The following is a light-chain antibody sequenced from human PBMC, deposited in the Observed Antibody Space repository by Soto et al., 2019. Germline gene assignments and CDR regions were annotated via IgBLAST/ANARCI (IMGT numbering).Light chain of an antibody. Sequence: EIVLTQSPGTLSLSPGERATLSCRASQSLISNYLAWYQQKPGQAPRLLIYGASSRATGIPDRFSGSGSGTDFTLTISRLEPEDFAVYYCQQYGTSPPYSFGQGTKLEIK. V-gene: IGKV3-20*01. J-gene: IGKJ2*03. CDR3: QQYGTSPPYS. CDR2: GAS. CDR1: QSLISNY.